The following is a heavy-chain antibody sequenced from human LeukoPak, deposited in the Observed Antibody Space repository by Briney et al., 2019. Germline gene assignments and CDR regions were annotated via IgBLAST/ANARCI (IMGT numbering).Heavy chain of an antibody. CDR1: GFTFSSYE. CDR2: IRNKANNHAT. CDR3: ARHGYSGSYCDS. D-gene: IGHD1-26*01. Sequence: GGSLRLSCAASGFTFSSYEMNWVRQAPGKGLEWLGRIRNKANNHATVYAASVIGRFTISRDDSENTAYLQMNSLKIEDTAVYYCARHGYSGSYCDSWGQGTLVTVSA. V-gene: IGHV3-73*01. J-gene: IGHJ5*01.